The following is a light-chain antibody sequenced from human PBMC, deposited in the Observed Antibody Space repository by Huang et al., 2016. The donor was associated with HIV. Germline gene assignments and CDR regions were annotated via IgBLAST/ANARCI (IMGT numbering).Light chain of an antibody. CDR2: AAS. Sequence: TVMTPSPAILSVSPGESATLSCRASQSVKSNLAWYQQRPGQPPRLLIYAASTRATGVPPRFSGSGSETEFALTISDLQSEDFALYYCQHYNNWPPRYTFGQGTKLDI. J-gene: IGKJ2*01. V-gene: IGKV3-15*01. CDR3: QHYNNWPPRYT. CDR1: QSVKSN.